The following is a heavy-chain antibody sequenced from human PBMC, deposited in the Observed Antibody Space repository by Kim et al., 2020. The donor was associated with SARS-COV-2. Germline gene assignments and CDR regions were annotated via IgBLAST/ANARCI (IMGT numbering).Heavy chain of an antibody. Sequence: TLSLTCAISGDSVSSNRVAWNWIRQSPSRGLEWLGRTYYRSKFYNNYAESVKSRITITTDIFKNEFSLQLSSVTPEDTAMYYCARALGDHSSPLGYWGQGTPVTVSS. CDR1: GDSVSSNRVA. CDR3: ARALGDHSSPLGY. D-gene: IGHD6-13*01. J-gene: IGHJ4*02. CDR2: TYYRSKFYN. V-gene: IGHV6-1*01.